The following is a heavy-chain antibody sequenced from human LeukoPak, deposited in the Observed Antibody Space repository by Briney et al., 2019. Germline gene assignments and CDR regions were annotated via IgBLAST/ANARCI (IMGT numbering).Heavy chain of an antibody. CDR2: ISYDGSKK. CDR3: ARDYASDY. CDR1: GFSFSGFG. Sequence: GGSLRLSCAVSGFSFSGFGMHWVRQAPGKGLEWVGIISYDGSKKDIADSVRGRFTISKDNSKNTLYLQMSSLRAEDTAVNYCARDYASDYWSQGTLVTVSS. J-gene: IGHJ4*02. D-gene: IGHD3-10*01. V-gene: IGHV3-30*03.